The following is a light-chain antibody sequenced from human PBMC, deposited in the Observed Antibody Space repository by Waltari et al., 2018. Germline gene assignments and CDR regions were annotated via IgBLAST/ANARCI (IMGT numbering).Light chain of an antibody. V-gene: IGLV1-40*01. CDR1: SPNIGAGYE. Sequence: QSVLTQPPSVSGAPGQRVIISCTGRSPNIGAGYEVHWYQQLPGTPPKLPIYGNLNRPSGFPARFSGSKSGTSASLAITGLQAEDEADYYCQSYDSSLSVVFGGGTKLTVL. CDR2: GNL. J-gene: IGLJ2*01. CDR3: QSYDSSLSVV.